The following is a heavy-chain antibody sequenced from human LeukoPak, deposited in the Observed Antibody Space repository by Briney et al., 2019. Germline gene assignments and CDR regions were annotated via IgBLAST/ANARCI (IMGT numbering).Heavy chain of an antibody. D-gene: IGHD3-3*01. CDR1: GFAFNTYS. CDR3: ARWRGPQSEFDH. V-gene: IGHV3-7*01. CDR2: IRLSGSQT. Sequence: GGSLRLSCAASGFAFNTYSMSWVRQAPGKGLEFVANIRLSGSQTEYVDSVKGRFTISRDNAKDSLYLQMNNLRVEDTAVYYRARWRGPQSEFDHWGQGTLVTVSS. J-gene: IGHJ4*02.